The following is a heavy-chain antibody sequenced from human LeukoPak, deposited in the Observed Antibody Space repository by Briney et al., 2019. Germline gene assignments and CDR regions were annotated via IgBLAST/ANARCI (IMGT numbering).Heavy chain of an antibody. J-gene: IGHJ4*02. Sequence: GGSLRLSCAASGFTFSSYSMNWVRQAPGKGLEWVSAISGSGGSTYYADSVKGRFTISRDDSKNTLYLQMNSLRAEDTAVYYCAKLNNPYCSSTSCPIDYWGQGTLVTVSS. V-gene: IGHV3-23*01. CDR3: AKLNNPYCSSTSCPIDY. CDR1: GFTFSSYS. D-gene: IGHD2-2*01. CDR2: ISGSGGST.